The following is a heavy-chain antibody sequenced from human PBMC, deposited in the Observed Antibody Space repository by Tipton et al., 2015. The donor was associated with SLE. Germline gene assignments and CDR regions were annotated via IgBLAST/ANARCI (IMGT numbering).Heavy chain of an antibody. CDR2: IYHGGST. D-gene: IGHD3-10*01. Sequence: TLSLTCTVSGYSISSGYYWGWIRQPPGKGLEYIGSIYHGGSTFYNPSLESRVTISVDTSKNQFSLKLSSVTAADTAVYYCAGDSGEIAFDIWGQGTMVTVSS. V-gene: IGHV4-38-2*02. CDR3: AGDSGEIAFDI. J-gene: IGHJ3*02. CDR1: GYSISSGYY.